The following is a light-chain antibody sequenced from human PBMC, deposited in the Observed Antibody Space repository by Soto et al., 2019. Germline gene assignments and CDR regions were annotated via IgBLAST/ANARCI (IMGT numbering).Light chain of an antibody. CDR2: AAS. Sequence: DNLLTPSPGTLSLSPGERATLSCRASQPVDSNLLASYQQKPGQAPRLLIYAASTRATGIPDRFSGSGSGTDFTLTIGRLDREDFAAYYCLKYGSSPGWTFGPGTKVDIK. CDR1: QPVDSNL. J-gene: IGKJ1*01. V-gene: IGKV3-20*01. CDR3: LKYGSSPGWT.